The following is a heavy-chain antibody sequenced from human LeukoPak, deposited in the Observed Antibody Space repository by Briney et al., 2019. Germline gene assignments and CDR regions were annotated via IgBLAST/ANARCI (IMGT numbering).Heavy chain of an antibody. CDR1: GYTFTSYG. CDR3: ARDSEGRDGYNLAYYSMDV. J-gene: IGHJ6*03. V-gene: IGHV1-18*01. D-gene: IGHD5-24*01. Sequence: ASVKVSCKASGYTFTSYGISWVRQAPGQGLEWMGWISAYNGNTNYAQKLQGRVTMTTDTSTSTAYMELRSLRSDDTAVYYCARDSEGRDGYNLAYYSMDVWGKGTTVTVSS. CDR2: ISAYNGNT.